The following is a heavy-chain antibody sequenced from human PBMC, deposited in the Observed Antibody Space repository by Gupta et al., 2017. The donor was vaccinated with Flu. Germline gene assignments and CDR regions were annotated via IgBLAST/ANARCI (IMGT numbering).Heavy chain of an antibody. CDR3: AREDYYESSGYPNRGEDY. J-gene: IGHJ4*02. CDR1: GSSFRRHT. V-gene: IGHV1-69*08. D-gene: IGHD3-22*01. Sequence: QVHVVQSGPELKKPGSSRNVSCKASGSSFRRHTVSWVRQATGQGLEWMGRIIPFLGRANSAQRFQDRVTISADNSMTTVYLEMRRLRSEDTAVYSCAREDYYESSGYPNRGEDYWGQGTRGTVSS. CDR2: IIPFLGRA.